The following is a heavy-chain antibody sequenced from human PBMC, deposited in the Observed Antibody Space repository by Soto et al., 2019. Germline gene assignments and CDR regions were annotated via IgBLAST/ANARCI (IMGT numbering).Heavy chain of an antibody. J-gene: IGHJ4*02. Sequence: QITLKESGPTLVKPTQTLTLTCTFSGFSLSTSGMGVTWIRQPPGKALEWLALIYWDDDKRYSPSLKSRLTITQDTSKNQVILRITNIDPVDTATYYCAHLSTGGHFDYWGQGTLVTVSS. D-gene: IGHD2-8*02. CDR2: IYWDDDK. CDR1: GFSLSTSGMG. V-gene: IGHV2-5*02. CDR3: AHLSTGGHFDY.